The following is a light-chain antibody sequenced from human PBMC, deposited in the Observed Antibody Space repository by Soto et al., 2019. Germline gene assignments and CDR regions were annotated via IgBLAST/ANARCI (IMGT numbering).Light chain of an antibody. V-gene: IGLV2-14*01. CDR3: NSYATSTTRQKV. CDR2: DVS. Sequence: QSALTQPASVSGSPGQSITISCTGTSSDVGGYNYVSWYQQHPGKAPKFMIYDVSNRPSGVSTRFSGSKSGNTASLTISGLQAEDEAYYYCNSYATSTTRQKVFVTGAKVTDL. CDR1: SSDVGGYNY. J-gene: IGLJ1*01.